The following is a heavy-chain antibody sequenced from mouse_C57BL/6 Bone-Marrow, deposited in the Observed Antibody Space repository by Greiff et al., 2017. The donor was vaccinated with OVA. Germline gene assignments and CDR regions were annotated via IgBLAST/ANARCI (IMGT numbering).Heavy chain of an antibody. CDR1: GYTFTDYE. J-gene: IGHJ1*03. CDR3: TRGITTVVGGSWYFDV. CDR2: IDPETGGT. V-gene: IGHV1-15*01. D-gene: IGHD1-1*01. Sequence: VQLQQSGAELVRPGASVTLSCKASGYTFTDYEMHWVKQTPVHGLEWIGAIDPETGGTAYNQKFKGKAILTADKSSSTAYMELRSLTSEDSAVYYCTRGITTVVGGSWYFDVWGRGTAVTVTS.